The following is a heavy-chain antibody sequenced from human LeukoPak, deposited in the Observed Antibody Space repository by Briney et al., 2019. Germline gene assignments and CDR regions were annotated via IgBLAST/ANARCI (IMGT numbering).Heavy chain of an antibody. CDR3: ATVPSIRTVVNL. CDR2: FDPEDGET. Sequence: ASVKVTCKVSGYTLTELSMQWVRQAPGKGLEWMGGFDPEDGETIYAQKFQGRVTMTEDTSTDTAYMELSSLRSEDTAVYYCATVPSIRTVVNLWGQGTLVTVSS. D-gene: IGHD4-23*01. CDR1: GYTLTELS. J-gene: IGHJ5*02. V-gene: IGHV1-24*01.